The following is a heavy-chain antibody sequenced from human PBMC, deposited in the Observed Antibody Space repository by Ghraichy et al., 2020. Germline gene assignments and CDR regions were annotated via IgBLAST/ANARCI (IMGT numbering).Heavy chain of an antibody. CDR2: ISAYNGNT. Sequence: ASVKVSCKASGYTFTSYGISWVRQAPGQGLEWMGWISAYNGNTNYAQKLQGRVTMTTDTSTSTAYMELRSLRSDDTAVYYCARDSPLRLGELSSDYWGQGTLVTVSS. J-gene: IGHJ4*02. CDR3: ARDSPLRLGELSSDY. D-gene: IGHD3-16*02. V-gene: IGHV1-18*01. CDR1: GYTFTSYG.